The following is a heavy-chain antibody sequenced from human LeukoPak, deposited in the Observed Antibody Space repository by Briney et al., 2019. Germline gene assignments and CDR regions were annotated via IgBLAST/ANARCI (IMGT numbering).Heavy chain of an antibody. CDR2: ILTSGTT. CDR1: NGSISSYH. CDR3: ARLRVSGSYLYYFDY. D-gene: IGHD1-26*01. J-gene: IGHJ4*02. Sequence: PSETLSLTCTVSNGSISSYHWSWVRQPPGKGLEWVGYILTSGTTNYNPSLKSRLTISVDTSKNQFTLKLSSVTAADTAVYYCARLRVSGSYLYYFDYWGQGTLVTVCS. V-gene: IGHV4-4*09.